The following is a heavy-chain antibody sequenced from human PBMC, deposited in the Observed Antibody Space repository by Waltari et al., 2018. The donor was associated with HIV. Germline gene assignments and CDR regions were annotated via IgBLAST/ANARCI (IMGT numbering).Heavy chain of an antibody. V-gene: IGHV3-9*01. CDR2: ISWNSGSI. D-gene: IGHD3-9*01. J-gene: IGHJ2*01. CDR1: GFTFDDYA. Sequence: EVQLVESGGGLVQPGRSLRLSCAASGFTFDDYAMHWVRQAPGKGLEWVSGISWNSGSIGYADSVKGRFTISRDNAKNSLYLQMNSLRAEDTALYYCAKDHRNWVLRYFDLWGRGTLVTVSS. CDR3: AKDHRNWVLRYFDL.